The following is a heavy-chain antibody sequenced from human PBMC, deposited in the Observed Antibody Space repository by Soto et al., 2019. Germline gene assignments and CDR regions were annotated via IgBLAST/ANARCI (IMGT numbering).Heavy chain of an antibody. J-gene: IGHJ5*02. D-gene: IGHD3-10*01. CDR2: MNPNSGNT. V-gene: IGHV1-8*01. CDR3: ARGGLALLWFNGFDP. CDR1: GYTFTSYD. Sequence: QVQLVQSGAEVKKPGASVKVSCKASGYTFTSYDINWVQQATGQGLEWMGWMNPNSGNTGYAQKFQGRATMTRHSSISTAYMELSSLRSEDTAVYYCARGGLALLWFNGFDPWGQGTLVTVSS.